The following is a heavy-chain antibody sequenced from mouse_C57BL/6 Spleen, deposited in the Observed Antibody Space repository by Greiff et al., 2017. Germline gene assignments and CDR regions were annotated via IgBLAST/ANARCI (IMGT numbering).Heavy chain of an antibody. Sequence: VQLVESGAELARPGASVKMSCKASGYTFTSYTMHWVKQRPGQGLEWIGYINPSSGYTKYNQKFKDKATLTADKSSSTAYMQLSSLTSEDSAVYYCARSEGYYYAMDYWGQGTSVTVSS. V-gene: IGHV1-4*01. CDR1: GYTFTSYT. CDR3: ARSEGYYYAMDY. D-gene: IGHD2-2*01. CDR2: INPSSGYT. J-gene: IGHJ4*01.